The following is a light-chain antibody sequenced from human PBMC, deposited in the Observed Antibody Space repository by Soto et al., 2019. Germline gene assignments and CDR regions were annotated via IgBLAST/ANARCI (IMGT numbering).Light chain of an antibody. V-gene: IGLV2-23*01. J-gene: IGLJ1*01. Sequence: QSVLTQPASVSGSPGQSVTISCTGTSSDFGSYKFVSWYQHHPGKVPKVIIYETSKRPSGVSDRFSGSKSGNTASLTISGLQAEDEADYYCFSFTSTNTHVFGSGTKVTFL. CDR1: SSDFGSYKF. CDR2: ETS. CDR3: FSFTSTNTHV.